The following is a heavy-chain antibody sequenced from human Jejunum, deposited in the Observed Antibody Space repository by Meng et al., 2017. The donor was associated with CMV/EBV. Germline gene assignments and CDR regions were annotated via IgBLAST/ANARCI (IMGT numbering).Heavy chain of an antibody. CDR2: INPNSGDT. CDR1: YTFTTYY. CDR3: ARDPYYVSYYYYGMDV. V-gene: IGHV1-2*02. J-gene: IGHJ6*02. Sequence: YTFTTYYIHWVRQAPGQGLEWMGWINPNSGDTTYAQKFQGRVTMTRDTSISTAYMEMSGLISDDTAIYYCARDPYYVSYYYYGMDVWGQGTTVTVSS. D-gene: IGHD3-10*02.